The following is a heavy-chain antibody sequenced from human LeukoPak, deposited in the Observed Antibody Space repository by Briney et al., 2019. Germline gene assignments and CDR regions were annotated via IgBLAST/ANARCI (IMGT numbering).Heavy chain of an antibody. D-gene: IGHD2-15*01. V-gene: IGHV4-34*01. CDR1: GESSSAYF. J-gene: IGHJ4*02. Sequence: PSETLSLTCAVYGESSSAYFWNWIRQAPGKPLEYIGEINHRGGSHYNPSLKTRVTLSVDTSKNQFSLKLTSVTAADTAVYFCARGSSFDGYCSAGACDAGYYDSWGQGTPVTVSS. CDR2: INHRGGS. CDR3: ARGSSFDGYCSAGACDAGYYDS.